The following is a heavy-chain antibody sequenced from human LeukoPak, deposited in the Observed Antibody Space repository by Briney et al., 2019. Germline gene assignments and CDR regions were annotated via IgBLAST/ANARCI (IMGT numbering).Heavy chain of an antibody. J-gene: IGHJ3*02. CDR2: IYPGDSDT. V-gene: IGHV5-51*01. Sequence: SGESLKISCQGSGYTFGNNWIAWVRQMPGKGLESMGIIYPGDSDTRYSPSFQGQVTFSADKSISTAYLQWSSLKASDTAMYYCARHRIAVAAMTAFDIWGQGTMVTVSS. CDR3: ARHRIAVAAMTAFDI. D-gene: IGHD6-19*01. CDR1: GYTFGNNW.